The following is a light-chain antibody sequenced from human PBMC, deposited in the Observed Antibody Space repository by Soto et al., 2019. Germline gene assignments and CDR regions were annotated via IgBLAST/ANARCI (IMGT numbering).Light chain of an antibody. V-gene: IGKV3-20*01. CDR3: QHYGTAPGA. CDR1: QSVSSNY. CDR2: GAS. Sequence: EIVLTQSPGTLSLSPGERATLSCRASQSVSSNYLAWYQQKPGQAPSLLIYGASSRATGIPDRFSGSGSGTAFTLTISRLEPEDSAVYYCQHYGTAPGAFGPGTKVDIK. J-gene: IGKJ3*01.